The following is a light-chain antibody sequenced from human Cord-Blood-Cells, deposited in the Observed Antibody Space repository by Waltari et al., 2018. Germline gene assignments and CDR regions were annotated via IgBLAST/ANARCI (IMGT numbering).Light chain of an antibody. V-gene: IGKV3-11*01. CDR3: QQRSNWCT. CDR2: AAS. CDR1: QSISSY. Sequence: DIVLTQSPATLSFSPGDMATLSCRASQSISSYLAWYQQKPGQAPRPLIYAASNRATGIPARFSGSGSGTEFTLTISSLEPEDFAVYYCQQRSNWCTFGQGTKVEIK. J-gene: IGKJ1*01.